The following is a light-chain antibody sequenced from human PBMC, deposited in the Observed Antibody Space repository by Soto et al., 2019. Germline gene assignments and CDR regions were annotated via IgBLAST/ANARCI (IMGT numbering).Light chain of an antibody. J-gene: IGLJ1*01. CDR1: SSDVGGFNS. Sequence: QSVLTQPASVSGSPGQSITISCTGTSSDVGGFNSVSWYQLRPGTAPKLILYDVVDRPSGVSYRFSGSKSGNTASLTIYGLQAADEADYFCSSYTSTMTNVFGSGTKVTVL. V-gene: IGLV2-14*03. CDR2: DVV. CDR3: SSYTSTMTNV.